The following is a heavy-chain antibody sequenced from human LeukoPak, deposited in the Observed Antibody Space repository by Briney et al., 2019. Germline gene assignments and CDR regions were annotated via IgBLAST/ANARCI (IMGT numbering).Heavy chain of an antibody. CDR1: GGSISSYY. Sequence: SETLSLTCTVSGGSISSYYWSWIRQPPGKGLEWIGYIYYSGSTNYNPSLKSRVTISVDTSKNQFSLKLSSVTAADTAVYYCATSKNRYYYDSSGSYYFDYWGQGTLVTVSS. CDR2: IYYSGST. CDR3: ATSKNRYYYDSSGSYYFDY. D-gene: IGHD3-22*01. J-gene: IGHJ4*02. V-gene: IGHV4-59*01.